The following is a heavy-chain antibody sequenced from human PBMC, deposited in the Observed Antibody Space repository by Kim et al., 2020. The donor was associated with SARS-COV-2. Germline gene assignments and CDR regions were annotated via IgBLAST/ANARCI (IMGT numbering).Heavy chain of an antibody. D-gene: IGHD2-15*01. CDR1: GYSFPTYW. V-gene: IGHV5-51*01. J-gene: IGHJ5*02. CDR3: ARRGYCSGGSCGWFDP. Sequence: GESLKISCKGSGYSFPTYWIAWVRQMPGKGLEWMGIINPGDSDTRYSPSFQGQVTISADKSISTAYLQWSSLKASDTAMYYCARRGYCSGGSCGWFDPWGQGTLVIVSS. CDR2: INPGDSDT.